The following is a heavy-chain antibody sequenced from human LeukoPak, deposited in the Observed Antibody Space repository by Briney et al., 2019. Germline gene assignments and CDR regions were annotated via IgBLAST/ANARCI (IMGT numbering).Heavy chain of an antibody. CDR2: ISYDGSNK. CDR3: AKVRSPGYSYGADN. D-gene: IGHD5-18*01. V-gene: IGHV3-30-3*01. CDR1: GFTFSSYA. J-gene: IGHJ4*02. Sequence: GGSLRLSCAASGFTFSSYAMSWVRQAPGKGLEWVAVISYDGSNKYYADSVKGRFTISRDNSKNTLYLQMNSLRAEDTAVYYCAKVRSPGYSYGADNWGQGTLVTVSS.